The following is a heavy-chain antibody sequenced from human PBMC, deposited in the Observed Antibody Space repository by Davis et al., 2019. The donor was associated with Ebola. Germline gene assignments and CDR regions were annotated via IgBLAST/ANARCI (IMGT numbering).Heavy chain of an antibody. J-gene: IGHJ4*02. CDR3: ARKGAGTVLFDY. V-gene: IGHV1-46*01. Sequence: ASVKVSCKASGYTFTSYYMHWVRQAPGQGLEWMGIINPSGGSTSYAQKFQGRVTMTRDTSTSTVYLELSSLRSEDTAVYYCARKGAGTVLFDYSGQGTLVTVSS. CDR2: INPSGGST. D-gene: IGHD4-17*01. CDR1: GYTFTSYY.